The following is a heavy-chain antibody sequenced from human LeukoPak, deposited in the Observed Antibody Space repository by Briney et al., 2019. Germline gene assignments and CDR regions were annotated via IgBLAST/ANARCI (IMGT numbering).Heavy chain of an antibody. V-gene: IGHV4-39*01. D-gene: IGHD3-22*01. CDR2: VSYSGTT. CDR3: ARHVYDLLAYYDTSVYQAFLYF. Sequence: SETLSLTCTVSGGSISSNTYYWRWIRQPPGKGPEWIGSVSYSGTTYYNPSLKTRVTISVDTSKNQFSLELPSVTSADTPVYYCARHVYDLLAYYDTSVYQAFLYFWGQGTLVTVSS. CDR1: GGSISSNTYY. J-gene: IGHJ4*02.